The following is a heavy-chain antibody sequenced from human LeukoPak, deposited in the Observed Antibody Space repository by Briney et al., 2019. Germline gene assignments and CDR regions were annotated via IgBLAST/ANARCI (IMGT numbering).Heavy chain of an antibody. D-gene: IGHD3-10*01. CDR1: GGSINSYY. Sequence: SETLSLTCTVSGGSINSYYWSWIRQPAGKGLEWIGRIYSDGSTNYSPSLQSRVTMSVDTSKNQFSLKLSSVTAADTAVYYCARNVGYNWFGPWGQGTLVTVSS. CDR3: ARNVGYNWFGP. V-gene: IGHV4-4*07. J-gene: IGHJ5*02. CDR2: IYSDGST.